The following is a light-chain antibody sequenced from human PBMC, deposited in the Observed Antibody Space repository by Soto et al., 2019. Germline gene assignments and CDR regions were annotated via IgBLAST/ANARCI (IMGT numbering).Light chain of an antibody. J-gene: IGLJ2*01. CDR3: CSYTTSSTVL. CDR2: DVS. CDR1: SSDVGGYNY. Sequence: QSVLTQPASVSGSPGQSITISCTGTSSDVGGYNYVSWYQQHPGKAPKLMIYDVSNRPSGVSNRFSGSKSGNTASLTISGLQAQDEADYYCCSYTTSSTVLFGGGTKVTVL. V-gene: IGLV2-14*03.